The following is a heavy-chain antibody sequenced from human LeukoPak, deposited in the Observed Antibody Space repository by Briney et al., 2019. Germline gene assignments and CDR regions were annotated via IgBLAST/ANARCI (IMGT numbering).Heavy chain of an antibody. J-gene: IGHJ5*02. V-gene: IGHV3-23*01. CDR2: ISGSGGST. CDR1: GFTFSSYA. CDR3: AKRGIAAAGDYNWFDP. D-gene: IGHD6-13*01. Sequence: GGSLRLSCAASGFTFSSYAMSWVRQAPGKGLEWVSAISGSGGSTYYADSVKGRFPISRDNSKNTLYLQMNSLRAEDTAVYYCAKRGIAAAGDYNWFDPWGQGTLVTVSS.